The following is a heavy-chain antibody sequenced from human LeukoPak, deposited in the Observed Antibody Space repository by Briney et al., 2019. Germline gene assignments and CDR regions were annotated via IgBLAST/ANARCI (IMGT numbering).Heavy chain of an antibody. CDR1: GYTFTSYY. CDR2: FNPSGGST. V-gene: IGHV1-46*01. J-gene: IGHJ4*02. Sequence: ASVKVSCKASGYTFTSYYMHWVRQAPGQGLEWMGIFNPSGGSTSYAQKLQGRVTMTRDTSTSTAYMELSSLRSEDTAVYYCARGVFDYYGSGSYYNGAYFDYWGQGTLVTVSS. CDR3: ARGVFDYYGSGSYYNGAYFDY. D-gene: IGHD3-10*01.